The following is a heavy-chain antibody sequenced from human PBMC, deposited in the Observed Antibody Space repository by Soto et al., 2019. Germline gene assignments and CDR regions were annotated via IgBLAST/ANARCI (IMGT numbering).Heavy chain of an antibody. Sequence: SETLSLTCTVSGDSITNDLCYWSWIRQLPGKGLEWIGYTYYSGNTHYNPSLKSRVIISLDTSKNQFSLKLTSVTVADTAVYHCARASRGFGDYLWFDPWGQGTLVTVSS. CDR2: TYYSGNT. V-gene: IGHV4-31*03. D-gene: IGHD4-17*01. CDR3: ARASRGFGDYLWFDP. CDR1: GDSITNDLCY. J-gene: IGHJ5*02.